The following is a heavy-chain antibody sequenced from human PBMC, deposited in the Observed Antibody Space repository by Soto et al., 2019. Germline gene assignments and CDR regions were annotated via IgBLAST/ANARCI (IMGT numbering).Heavy chain of an antibody. CDR3: AKDTTGTTYAFDI. J-gene: IGHJ3*02. D-gene: IGHD1-7*01. V-gene: IGHV3-30*18. CDR1: GFTFSSYG. Sequence: QVQLVESGGGVVQPGRSLRLSCAASGFTFSSYGMHWVRQAPGKGLEWVAVISYDGSNKYYADSVKGRFTISRDNSKKPLYLQMNSLRAEDTAVYYCAKDTTGTTYAFDIWGQGTMVTVSS. CDR2: ISYDGSNK.